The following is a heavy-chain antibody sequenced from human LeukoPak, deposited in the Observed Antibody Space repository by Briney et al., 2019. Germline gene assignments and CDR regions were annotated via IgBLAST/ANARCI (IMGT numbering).Heavy chain of an antibody. CDR1: GFTFSIYA. J-gene: IGHJ4*02. CDR2: ISDSGAGT. D-gene: IGHD3-10*01. V-gene: IGHV3-23*01. CDR3: AKDSGSRTFDN. Sequence: PGGSLRLSCAASGFTFSIYAMGWVRQAPGRGLEWVSSISDSGAGTYHADSAKGRFTMSRDNSKNTLYLQMNSLRPEDTAVYYCAKDSGSRTFDNWGQGTLVTVSS.